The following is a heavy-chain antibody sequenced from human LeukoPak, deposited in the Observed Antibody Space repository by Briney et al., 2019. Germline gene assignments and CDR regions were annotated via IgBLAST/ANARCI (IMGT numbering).Heavy chain of an antibody. V-gene: IGHV1-69*04. D-gene: IGHD5-18*01. CDR1: GGTFSSYA. CDR2: IIPILGIA. Sequence: SVKVSCKASGGTFSSYAISWVRQAPGQGLEWMGRIIPILGIANYAQKFQGRVTITADKSTSTAYMELSSLRSEDTAVYYCARDRAMDYYYYGMDVWGQGTTVTVSS. J-gene: IGHJ6*02. CDR3: ARDRAMDYYYYGMDV.